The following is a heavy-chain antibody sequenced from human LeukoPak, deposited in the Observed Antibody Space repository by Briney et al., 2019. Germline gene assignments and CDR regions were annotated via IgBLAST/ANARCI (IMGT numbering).Heavy chain of an antibody. CDR2: IYSDGST. V-gene: IGHV3-66*02. CDR3: RIGLRRDY. CDR1: GLSVSSNY. Sequence: GGSLRLSCAASGLSVSSNYMSWVRQAPGKGLEWVSVIYSDGSTYYADSVKGRFTISRDNSKNTLYLQMNSLRAEDTAVYYCRIGLRRDYWGQGTLVTVSS. D-gene: IGHD4-17*01. J-gene: IGHJ4*02.